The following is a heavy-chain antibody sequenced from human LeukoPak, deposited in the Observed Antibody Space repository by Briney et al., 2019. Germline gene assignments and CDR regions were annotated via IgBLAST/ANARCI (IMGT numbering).Heavy chain of an antibody. J-gene: IGHJ4*02. CDR2: IALGDET. D-gene: IGHD3-10*01. CDR3: AREYYYGSGTSTLYY. Sequence: GGSLRLSCAASGFTFRNYDMHWVRQGSGKGLEWVAGIALGDETFYADSVKGRFTISRENAKNSLSLQMDSLRAGDTAVYYCAREYYYGSGTSTLYYWGQGTLVTVSS. CDR1: GFTFRNYD. V-gene: IGHV3-13*01.